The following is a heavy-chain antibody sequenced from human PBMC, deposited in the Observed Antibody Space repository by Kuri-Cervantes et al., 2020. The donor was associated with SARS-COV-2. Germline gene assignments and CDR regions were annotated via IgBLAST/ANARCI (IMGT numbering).Heavy chain of an antibody. CDR2: IDEHESYR. Sequence: GGSLRLSCEVSRLTFSRFWMHWVRQVPGKGLVWVSRIDEHESYRDYADSVKGRFTISRDNSKNTLYLQMNSLRAEDTAVYYCATPWFTYCGGDCYPGDIWGQGTMVNVSS. J-gene: IGHJ3*02. CDR1: RLTFSRFW. CDR3: ATPWFTYCGGDCYPGDI. V-gene: IGHV3-74*01. D-gene: IGHD2-21*02.